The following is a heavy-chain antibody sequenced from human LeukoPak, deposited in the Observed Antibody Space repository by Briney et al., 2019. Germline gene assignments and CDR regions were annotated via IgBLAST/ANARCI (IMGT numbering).Heavy chain of an antibody. J-gene: IGHJ4*02. CDR3: AKEVWPTVTTPGWTYFDY. D-gene: IGHD4-17*01. CDR2: IRYDGSNK. Sequence: GGSLRLSCAASAFTFSRYGMHWVRQAPGKGLEWVAFIRYDGSNKYYADSVKGRFTISRDNSKNTLYLQMNSLRAEDTAVYYCAKEVWPTVTTPGWTYFDYWGQGALVTVSS. CDR1: AFTFSRYG. V-gene: IGHV3-30*02.